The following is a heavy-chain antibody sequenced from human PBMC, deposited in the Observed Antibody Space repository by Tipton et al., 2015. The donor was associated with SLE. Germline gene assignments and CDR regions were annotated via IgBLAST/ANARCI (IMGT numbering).Heavy chain of an antibody. Sequence: TLSLTCTVSGDSINGGLYYWSWLRQPAGKGLEWIGRTSPSGSTNYNPSLRRRVAISIDTSKNQFSLRLSSVTAADTAIYYCARDLNWGLGGFDYWGQGILVTVSS. V-gene: IGHV4-61*02. J-gene: IGHJ4*02. D-gene: IGHD7-27*01. CDR2: TSPSGST. CDR3: ARDLNWGLGGFDY. CDR1: GDSINGGLYY.